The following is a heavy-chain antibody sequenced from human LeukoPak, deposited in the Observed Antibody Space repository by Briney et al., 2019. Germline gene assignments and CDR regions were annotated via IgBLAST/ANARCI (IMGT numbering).Heavy chain of an antibody. J-gene: IGHJ6*03. D-gene: IGHD3-22*01. CDR2: ISSSSSYI. Sequence: KTGGSLRLSCAASGFTFSSYSMNWVRQAPGKGLEWVSSISSSSSYIYYADSVKGRFTISRGNAKNSLYLQMNSLRAEDTAVYYCARDRHDSSGYRLYYYYMDVWGKGTTVTVSS. CDR1: GFTFSSYS. CDR3: ARDRHDSSGYRLYYYYMDV. V-gene: IGHV3-21*01.